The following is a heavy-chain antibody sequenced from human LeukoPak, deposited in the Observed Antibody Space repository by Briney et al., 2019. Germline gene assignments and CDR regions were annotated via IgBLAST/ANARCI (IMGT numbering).Heavy chain of an antibody. CDR1: GYTFTSYV. CDR3: ARTGYERGSGVLWGADY. J-gene: IGHJ4*02. D-gene: IGHD3-10*01. CDR2: MNPNSGNT. V-gene: IGHV1-8*01. Sequence: ASVKVSCKASGYTFTSYVNWVRQATGQGLEWMGWMNPNSGNTGYAQKFQGRVTMTRNTSISTAYMELSSLRSEDTAVYYCARTGYERGSGVLWGADYWGQGTLVTVSS.